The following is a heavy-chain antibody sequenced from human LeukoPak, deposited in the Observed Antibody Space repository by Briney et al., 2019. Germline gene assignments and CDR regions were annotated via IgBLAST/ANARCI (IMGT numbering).Heavy chain of an antibody. CDR2: ISYDGSNK. D-gene: IGHD2-15*01. CDR1: GFTFSSYA. J-gene: IGHJ4*02. V-gene: IGHV3-30*18. CDR3: AKTGPVAYCSGGSCYLKY. Sequence: GGSLRLSCAASGFTFSSYAMHWVRQAPGKGLEWVAVISYDGSNKYYADSVKGRFTISRDNSKNTLYLQMNSLRAEDTAVYYCAKTGPVAYCSGGSCYLKYWGQGTLVTVSS.